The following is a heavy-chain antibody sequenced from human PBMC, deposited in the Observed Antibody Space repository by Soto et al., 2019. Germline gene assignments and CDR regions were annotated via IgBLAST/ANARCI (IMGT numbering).Heavy chain of an antibody. J-gene: IGHJ4*02. CDR1: GYTFTSYA. Sequence: QVQLVQSGAEVKKPGASVKVSCKASGYTFTSYAISWVRQAPGQGLEWMGWINAYNGNTNYAQKPQRXXTXTTDTSTSTAYMELRSLRSDDTAVYYCARDLPPVDYWGQGTLVTVSS. CDR2: INAYNGNT. CDR3: ARDLPPVDY. V-gene: IGHV1-18*01.